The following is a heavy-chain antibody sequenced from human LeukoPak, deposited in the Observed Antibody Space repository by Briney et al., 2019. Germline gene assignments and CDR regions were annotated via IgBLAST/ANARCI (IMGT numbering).Heavy chain of an antibody. D-gene: IGHD2-15*01. V-gene: IGHV1-18*01. Sequence: GASVKVSCKASGYTFTSYGISWVRQAPGQGLEWMGWISAYNGNTNYAQKLQGRVTMTTDTSTSTAYMELRSLRSDDTAVYYCARGGNRAGDYCSGGSCNAFDIWGQGTMVTVSS. CDR3: ARGGNRAGDYCSGGSCNAFDI. J-gene: IGHJ3*02. CDR2: ISAYNGNT. CDR1: GYTFTSYG.